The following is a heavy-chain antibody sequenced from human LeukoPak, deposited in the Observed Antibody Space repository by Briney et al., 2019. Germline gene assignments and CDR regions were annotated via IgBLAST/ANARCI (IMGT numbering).Heavy chain of an antibody. CDR1: GYSFTSYW. Sequence: GESLKISCKGSGYSFTSYWIGWVRQMPGKGLEWMGIIHPGDSDTRYSPSFQGQVTISADKSISTAYLQWSSLKASDTAMYYCARLKYSSSWYAGRPSGWFDPWGQGTLVTVSS. J-gene: IGHJ5*02. CDR2: IHPGDSDT. CDR3: ARLKYSSSWYAGRPSGWFDP. V-gene: IGHV5-51*01. D-gene: IGHD6-13*01.